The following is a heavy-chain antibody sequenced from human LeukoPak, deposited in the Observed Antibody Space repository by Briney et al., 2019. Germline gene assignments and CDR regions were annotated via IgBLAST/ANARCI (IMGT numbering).Heavy chain of an antibody. CDR2: IYYSGST. Sequence: SETLSLTCTVSGGSISSYYWSWIRQPPGKGLEWIGYIYYSGSTNYSPSLKSRVTISVDTSKNQFSLKLSSVTAADTAVYYCARVKSGSYYDWGQGTLVTVSS. V-gene: IGHV4-59*01. CDR3: ARVKSGSYYD. CDR1: GGSISSYY. D-gene: IGHD1-26*01. J-gene: IGHJ4*02.